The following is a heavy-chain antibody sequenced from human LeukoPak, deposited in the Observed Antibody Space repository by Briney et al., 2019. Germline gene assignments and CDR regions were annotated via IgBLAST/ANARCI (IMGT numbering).Heavy chain of an antibody. CDR3: AREFRIGGYYGSGSYYVDY. V-gene: IGHV4-4*02. J-gene: IGHJ4*02. Sequence: PSETLSLTCAVSGGSISSSNWWSWVRQPPGKGLEWIGEIYHSGTTNYNPSLKSRVTISVDTSKNQFSLKLSSVTAADTAVYYCAREFRIGGYYGSGSYYVDYWGQGTLVTVSS. D-gene: IGHD3-10*01. CDR2: IYHSGTT. CDR1: GGSISSSNW.